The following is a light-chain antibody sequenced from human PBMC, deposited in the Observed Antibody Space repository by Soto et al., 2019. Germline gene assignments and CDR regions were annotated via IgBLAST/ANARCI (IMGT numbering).Light chain of an antibody. Sequence: EIVLTQSPGTLSLSPGERATLSCRASQSVNSAYLAWYQQIPGQAPRLLIYGASSRATGIPDRFSGSGSGTDFTLTIRGLDHEFFADYCWQLSSSSCYTFGPGTKLDIK. V-gene: IGKV3-20*01. CDR2: GAS. CDR1: QSVNSAY. J-gene: IGKJ2*01. CDR3: QLSSSSCYT.